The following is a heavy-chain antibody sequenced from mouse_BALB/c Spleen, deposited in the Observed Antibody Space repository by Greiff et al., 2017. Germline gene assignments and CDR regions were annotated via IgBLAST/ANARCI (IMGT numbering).Heavy chain of an antibody. CDR1: GYTFTDYA. Sequence: VQLVESGPELVRPGVSVKISCKGSGYTFTDYAMHWVKQSHAKGLEWIGVISTYYGNTNYNQKFKGKATMTVDKSSSTAYMELARLTSEDSAIYYCARDYYGSSFYYFDYWGQGTTLTVSS. D-gene: IGHD1-1*01. J-gene: IGHJ2*01. CDR2: ISTYYGNT. V-gene: IGHV1-67*01. CDR3: ARDYYGSSFYYFDY.